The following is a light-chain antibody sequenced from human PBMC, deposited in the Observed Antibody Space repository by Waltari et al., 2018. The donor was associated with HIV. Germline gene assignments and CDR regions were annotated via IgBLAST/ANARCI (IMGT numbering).Light chain of an antibody. J-gene: IGKJ4*01. CDR2: LGS. V-gene: IGKV2-28*01. Sequence: DIVMTQSPLSLPVTPGEPASISCRSSQSLLRDNGYNYLSWYLQRPGQSQQRLVYLGSNRASGVPDRFSGSGSATDFTLNSSRVEADDVGVYHCMQALQTPLTFGGGTKVEI. CDR1: QSLLRDNGYNY. CDR3: MQALQTPLT.